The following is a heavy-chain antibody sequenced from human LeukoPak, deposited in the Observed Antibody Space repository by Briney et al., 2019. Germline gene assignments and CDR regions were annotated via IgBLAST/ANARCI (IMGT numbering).Heavy chain of an antibody. Sequence: SETLSLTCSASGGSISRSSYNWGWIRQPPGKGLXXXXXXYYSGRTYYNPSLKSRVTISVDTSKNQFSLKLSSVTAADTAVYYCARDLMVGYGDYNWYFDLWGRGTLVTVSS. CDR1: GGSISRSSYN. CDR3: ARDLMVGYGDYNWYFDL. J-gene: IGHJ2*01. V-gene: IGHV4-39*07. D-gene: IGHD4-17*01. CDR2: XYYSGRT.